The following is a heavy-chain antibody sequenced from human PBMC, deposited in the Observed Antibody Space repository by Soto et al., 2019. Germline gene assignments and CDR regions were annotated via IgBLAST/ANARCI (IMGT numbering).Heavy chain of an antibody. V-gene: IGHV3-23*01. D-gene: IGHD6-6*01. J-gene: IGHJ6*02. CDR3: AKASIAARPVSFGMDV. Sequence: PGGSLRLSCAASGFTFSSYAMSWVRQAPGKGLEWVSAISGSGGSTYYADSVKGRFTISRDNSKNTLYLQMNSLRAEDTAVYYCAKASIAARPVSFGMDVWGQGTTVTVSS. CDR1: GFTFSSYA. CDR2: ISGSGGST.